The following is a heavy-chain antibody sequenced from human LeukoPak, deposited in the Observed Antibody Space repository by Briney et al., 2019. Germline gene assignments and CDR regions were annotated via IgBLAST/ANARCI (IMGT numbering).Heavy chain of an antibody. CDR2: INGGNGNT. J-gene: IGHJ4*02. D-gene: IGHD6-19*01. Sequence: ASVKVSCKAYGYIFTSNAIHWVRQAPGQRLEWMGWINGGNGNTKHSQKFQGRVTITRDTSASTAYMELSSLRSEDTAVYYCARGKVAGTGDYWGQGTLVTVSS. V-gene: IGHV1-3*01. CDR1: GYIFTSNA. CDR3: ARGKVAGTGDY.